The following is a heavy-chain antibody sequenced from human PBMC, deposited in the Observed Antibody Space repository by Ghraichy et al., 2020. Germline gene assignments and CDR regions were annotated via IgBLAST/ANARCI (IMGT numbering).Heavy chain of an antibody. J-gene: IGHJ4*02. Sequence: SETLSLTCTVSGGSISSSSYYWGWIRQPPGKGLEWIGSIYYSGSTYYNPSLKSRVTISVDTSKNQFSLKLSPVTAADTAVHYCARLAYYYDSSGYPSPFDCWGQGTLVTVSS. V-gene: IGHV4-39*01. CDR3: ARLAYYYDSSGYPSPFDC. CDR2: IYYSGST. CDR1: GGSISSSSYY. D-gene: IGHD3-22*01.